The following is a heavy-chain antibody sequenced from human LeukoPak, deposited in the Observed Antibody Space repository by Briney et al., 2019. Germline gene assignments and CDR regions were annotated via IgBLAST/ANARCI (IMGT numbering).Heavy chain of an antibody. V-gene: IGHV4-59*01. D-gene: IGHD2-15*01. Sequence: PSETLSLTCTVSGGSISSYYWSWIRQPPGKGLEWIGYIYYSGSTNYNPSLKSRVTISVDTSKNQFSLKLSSVTAADTAVYYCARGNSFEAEYLQHWGQGTLVTVSS. J-gene: IGHJ1*01. CDR3: ARGNSFEAEYLQH. CDR2: IYYSGST. CDR1: GGSISSYY.